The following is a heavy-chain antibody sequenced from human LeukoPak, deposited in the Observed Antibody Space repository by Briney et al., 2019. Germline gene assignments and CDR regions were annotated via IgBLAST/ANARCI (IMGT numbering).Heavy chain of an antibody. V-gene: IGHV1-46*01. CDR2: INPSGGST. J-gene: IGHJ4*02. D-gene: IGHD5-12*01. Sequence: ASVKVSCQESGYTPTSYYMHWVRQAPGQGREWMGIINPSGGSTSYAQKFQGRVTITREPSTSTVYMELSSLRSEDTAMYYCARRCGYSGYALDYWGQGTLVTVSS. CDR1: GYTPTSYY. CDR3: ARRCGYSGYALDY.